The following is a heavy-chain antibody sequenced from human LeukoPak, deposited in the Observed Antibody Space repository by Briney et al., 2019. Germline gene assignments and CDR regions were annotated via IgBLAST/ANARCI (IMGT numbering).Heavy chain of an antibody. J-gene: IGHJ4*02. Sequence: PSETLSLTCTVSGGSISSYYWSWIRQPAGKGLEWIGRIYTSGSTNYNPSLKSRVTVSVDTSKNQFSLKLSSVTAAHTAVYYCARDAAEEVADRTYYFDYWGQGTLVTVSS. CDR3: ARDAAEEVADRTYYFDY. CDR2: IYTSGST. V-gene: IGHV4-4*07. CDR1: GGSISSYY. D-gene: IGHD6-19*01.